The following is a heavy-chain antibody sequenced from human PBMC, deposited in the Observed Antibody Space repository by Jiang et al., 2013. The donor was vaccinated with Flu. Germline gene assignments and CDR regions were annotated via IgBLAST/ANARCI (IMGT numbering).Heavy chain of an antibody. V-gene: IGHV2-70*13. Sequence: KPTQTLTLTCTFSGFSLSQRGMCVSWIRQPPGKALEWLALIDWDDDKYYSTSLKTKLAISKDTSKNQVVLTMSNMDPVDTATYYCARIRGGRPGDTLSGFYCPDYWGQGTRVTVSS. CDR1: GFSLSQRGMC. D-gene: IGHD3-9*01. CDR2: IDWDDDK. J-gene: IGHJ4*02. CDR3: ARIRGGRPGDTLSGFYCPDY.